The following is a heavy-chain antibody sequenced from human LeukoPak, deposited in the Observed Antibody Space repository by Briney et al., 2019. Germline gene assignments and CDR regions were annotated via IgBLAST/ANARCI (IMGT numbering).Heavy chain of an antibody. V-gene: IGHV3-21*01. CDR1: GFTFSTYT. CDR3: ARDLGSSADY. D-gene: IGHD6-13*01. J-gene: IGHJ4*02. CDR2: ISSGSRDI. Sequence: GGSLRLSCVVSGFTFSTYTMNWVRQAPGKGLEWVSSISSGSRDIYYADSLKGRFTISRDNAKNSLYLQMNSLRAEDTAVYYCARDLGSSADYWGQGTLVTVSS.